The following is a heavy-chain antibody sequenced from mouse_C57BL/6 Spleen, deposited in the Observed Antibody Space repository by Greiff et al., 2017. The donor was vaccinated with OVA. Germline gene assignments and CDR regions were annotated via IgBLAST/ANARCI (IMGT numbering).Heavy chain of an antibody. D-gene: IGHD1-1*01. CDR1: GYTFTSYW. Sequence: QVHVKQPGAELVKPGASVKMSCKASGYTFTSYWITWVKQRPGQGLEWIGDIYPGSGSTNYNEKFKSKATLTVDTSSSTAYMQLSSLTSEDSAVYYCARETYYGSSYKYFDVWGTGTTVTVSS. CDR3: ARETYYGSSYKYFDV. J-gene: IGHJ1*03. CDR2: IYPGSGST. V-gene: IGHV1-55*01.